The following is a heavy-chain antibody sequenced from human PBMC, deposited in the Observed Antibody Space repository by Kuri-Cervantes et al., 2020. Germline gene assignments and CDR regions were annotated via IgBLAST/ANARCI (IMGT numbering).Heavy chain of an antibody. V-gene: IGHV3-21*01. CDR1: GFTFSSYS. D-gene: IGHD4-17*01. CDR2: ISSSSSYI. J-gene: IGHJ4*02. Sequence: GGSLRLSCAASGFTFSSYSMNWVRQAPGKGLEWVSSISSSSSYIYYAGSVKGRFTISRDNSKNTLYLQMNSLRAEDTAVYYCAKEHDYGDQPSVYYFDYWGQGTLVTVSS. CDR3: AKEHDYGDQPSVYYFDY.